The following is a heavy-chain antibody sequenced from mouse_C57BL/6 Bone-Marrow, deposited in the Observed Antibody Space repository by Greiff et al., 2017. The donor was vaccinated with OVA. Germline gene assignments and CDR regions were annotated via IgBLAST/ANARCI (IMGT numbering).Heavy chain of an antibody. Sequence: VQLQQSGAELVRPGASVKWSCTASGFNIKDDYMHWVKQRPEQGLEWIGWIDPENGDTEYASKFQGKATITADTSSNTAYLQLSSLTSEDTAVYYCTFDGYRSDYWGQGTTLTVSS. V-gene: IGHV14-4*01. D-gene: IGHD2-3*01. CDR3: TFDGYRSDY. CDR1: GFNIKDDY. CDR2: IDPENGDT. J-gene: IGHJ2*01.